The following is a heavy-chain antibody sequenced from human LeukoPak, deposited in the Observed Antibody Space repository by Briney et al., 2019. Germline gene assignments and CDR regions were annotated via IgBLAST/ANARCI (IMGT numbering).Heavy chain of an antibody. J-gene: IGHJ4*02. D-gene: IGHD5-12*01. CDR2: IISILGTA. Sequence: SVKVSCKASGGTFISHTISWVRQAPGQGLEWMGGIISILGTANSAQKFQGRVTITADESTSTAYMELSSLRSEDTAVYYCASGVATIPSPFDYWGQGTLVTVSS. CDR1: GGTFISHT. V-gene: IGHV1-69*13. CDR3: ASGVATIPSPFDY.